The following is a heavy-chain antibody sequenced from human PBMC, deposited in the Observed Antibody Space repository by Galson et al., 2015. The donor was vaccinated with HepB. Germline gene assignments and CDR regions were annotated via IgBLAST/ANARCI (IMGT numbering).Heavy chain of an antibody. Sequence: SVKVSCKAFGGTFSSYAISWVRQAPGQGLEWMGRINPNSGGTNYEHLFQGRVTMTRDTSITTAYMELSRLSSDDTAVYYCARPGAHSGYDIWGQGTLVTVSS. CDR3: ARPGAHSGYDI. CDR1: GGTFSSYA. CDR2: INPNSGGT. V-gene: IGHV1-2*06. D-gene: IGHD5-12*01. J-gene: IGHJ4*02.